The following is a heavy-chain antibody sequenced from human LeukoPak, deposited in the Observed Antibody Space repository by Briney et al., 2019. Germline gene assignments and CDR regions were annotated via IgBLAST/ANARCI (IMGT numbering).Heavy chain of an antibody. V-gene: IGHV4-31*03. CDR2: KYYSGSA. Sequence: PSQTLSLTCNVSGVSVSDGRYYWTWIRQHPGKGLEWIGYKYYSGSAKYNPSLRSRLTISIDTSKNHFSLQLSSVTAADTATYYCATPYCSSISCLDVFNVWGQGTRVTVSS. D-gene: IGHD2-2*01. CDR1: GVSVSDGRYY. CDR3: ATPYCSSISCLDVFNV. J-gene: IGHJ3*01.